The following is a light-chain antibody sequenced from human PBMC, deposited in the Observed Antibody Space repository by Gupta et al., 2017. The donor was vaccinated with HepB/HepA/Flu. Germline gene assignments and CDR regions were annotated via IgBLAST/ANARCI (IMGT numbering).Light chain of an antibody. J-gene: IGLJ3*02. Sequence: QPALTQPSYHSASSGASVRLTCLLHSGFSVGDFWIRWYQQKPENPPRYLLYYHADSNKGQGSGVPSRFSGSNDASANAGILRIAGLQPEDDADYYCGTWHSNSKIWVFGGGTKLTVL. CDR2: YHADSNK. CDR3: GTWHSNSKIWV. V-gene: IGLV5-52*01. CDR1: SGFSVGDFW.